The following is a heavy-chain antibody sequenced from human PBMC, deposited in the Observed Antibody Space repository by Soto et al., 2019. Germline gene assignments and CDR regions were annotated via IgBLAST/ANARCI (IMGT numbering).Heavy chain of an antibody. CDR1: GGTFSSYA. D-gene: IGHD1-26*01. CDR3: ARSGDVYNSGTDV. J-gene: IGHJ6*02. V-gene: IGHV1-69*12. CDR2: IIPIFGTA. Sequence: QVQLVQSGDEVKNPGSSVKVSCKASGGTFSSYAISWVLQAPGQGLEWMGGIIPIFGTANYAQKFQCRVTITADESTSTAYMALSRLIAEDTAVYYSARSGDVYNSGTDVWGQGTTVTVSS.